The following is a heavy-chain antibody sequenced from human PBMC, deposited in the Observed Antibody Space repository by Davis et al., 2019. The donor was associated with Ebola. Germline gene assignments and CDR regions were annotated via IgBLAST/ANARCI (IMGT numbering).Heavy chain of an antibody. D-gene: IGHD4-17*01. V-gene: IGHV1-2*02. CDR3: ARHYGDSSFDY. CDR1: GYTFTGYY. Sequence: ASVKVSCKASGYTFTGYYMHWVRQAPGQGLEWMGWINPNSGGTNYAQKFQGRVTITADESTSTAYMELSSLRSEDTAVYYCARHYGDSSFDYWGQGTLVTVSS. CDR2: INPNSGGT. J-gene: IGHJ4*02.